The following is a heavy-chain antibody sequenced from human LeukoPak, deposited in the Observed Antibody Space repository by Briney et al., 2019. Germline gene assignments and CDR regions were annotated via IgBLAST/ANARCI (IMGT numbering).Heavy chain of an antibody. CDR2: IYTSGST. CDR1: GGSISSYY. D-gene: IGHD2-21*01. V-gene: IGHV4-4*07. J-gene: IGHJ4*02. CDR3: ARHRSGDGYPRNLLWFGY. Sequence: SETLSLTCTVSGGSISSYYWSWIRQPAGKGLEWIGRIYTSGSTNYNPSLKSRVTMSVDTSKNQFSLKLSSVTAADTAVYYCARHRSGDGYPRNLLWFGYWGQGTLVTVSS.